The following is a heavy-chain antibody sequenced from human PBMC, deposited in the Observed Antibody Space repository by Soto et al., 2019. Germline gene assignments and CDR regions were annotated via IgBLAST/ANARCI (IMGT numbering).Heavy chain of an antibody. CDR1: GFTFSIYV. J-gene: IGHJ6*02. CDR3: ATEYYGMDV. V-gene: IGHV3-23*01. CDR2: ISGSGGRT. Sequence: GGSLRLSCAASGFTFSIYVMSWVRQAPRKGLEWVSAISGSGGRTDYADSVKGRFTISRDNSKNTLYLQMNSLRAEDTAVYYCATEYYGMDVWGQGTTVTVSS.